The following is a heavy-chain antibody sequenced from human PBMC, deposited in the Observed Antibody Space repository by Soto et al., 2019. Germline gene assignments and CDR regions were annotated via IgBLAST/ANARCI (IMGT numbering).Heavy chain of an antibody. CDR3: ARIRGWGWLGPNDY. D-gene: IGHD3-10*01. Sequence: RPTLVNPTETLTLTCPASGFSLNNASQIVSWIRQPPGKALEWLAHIFSNDAKSYSASLKSRLTISKDTSKSQVVLTMTSMDPVDTATYYCARIRGWGWLGPNDYWGQGTLVTVSS. CDR2: IFSNDAK. J-gene: IGHJ4*02. CDR1: GFSLNNASQI. V-gene: IGHV2-26*01.